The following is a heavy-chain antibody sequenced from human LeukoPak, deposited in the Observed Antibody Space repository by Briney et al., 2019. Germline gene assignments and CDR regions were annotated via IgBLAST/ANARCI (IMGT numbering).Heavy chain of an antibody. D-gene: IGHD4-11*01. CDR2: INPIYHIP. CDR3: ARGRTTGESDY. J-gene: IGHJ4*02. CDR1: GGTFSSHA. V-gene: IGHV1-69*05. Sequence: ASVKVSCKASGGTFSSHAITWVRQAPGQGLEWMGGINPIYHIPTYAQIFQGRVTITKDESTSTASMDLSSLTSEDTAVYYCARGRTTGESDYWGQGTLVTVSS.